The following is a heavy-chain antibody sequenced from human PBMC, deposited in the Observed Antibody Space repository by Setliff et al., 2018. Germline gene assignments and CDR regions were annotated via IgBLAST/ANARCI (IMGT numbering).Heavy chain of an antibody. Sequence: PGGSLRLSCAASGFTLEDYTVHWVRQAPGKGLEWVSGISWNSGIVAYADSVKGRFTISRDNAKNSLYLQMNSLRAEDMALYYCAKGYCSSTSCYVDYWGQGTLVTVSS. CDR2: ISWNSGIV. V-gene: IGHV3-9*03. CDR3: AKGYCSSTSCYVDY. D-gene: IGHD2-2*01. J-gene: IGHJ4*02. CDR1: GFTLEDYT.